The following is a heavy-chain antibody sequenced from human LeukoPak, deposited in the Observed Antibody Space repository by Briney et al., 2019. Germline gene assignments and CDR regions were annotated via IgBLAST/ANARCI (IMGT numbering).Heavy chain of an antibody. CDR1: GYTFTSYY. V-gene: IGHV1-46*01. Sequence: ASVKVSCKASGYTFTSYYMHWVRQAPGQGLEWMGIINPSGGSTSYAQKFQGRVTMTRDMSTSTVYMELSSLRSEDTAVYYCARDGRGYYDSSGYRKITWFDPWGQGTLVTVSS. CDR2: INPSGGST. J-gene: IGHJ5*02. CDR3: ARDGRGYYDSSGYRKITWFDP. D-gene: IGHD3-22*01.